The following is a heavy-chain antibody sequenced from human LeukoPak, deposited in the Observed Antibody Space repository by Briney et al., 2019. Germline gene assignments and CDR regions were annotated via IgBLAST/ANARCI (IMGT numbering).Heavy chain of an antibody. V-gene: IGHV1-69*04. D-gene: IGHD2-15*01. CDR1: GGTFSSYA. Sequence: ASVKVSCKASGGTFSSYAISWVRQAPGQGLEWMGRIIPILGIANYARKFQGRVTITADKSTSTAYMELSSLRSEDTAVYYCASAIVVVVAATGRYYGMDVWGQGTTVTVS. CDR2: IIPILGIA. CDR3: ASAIVVVVAATGRYYGMDV. J-gene: IGHJ6*02.